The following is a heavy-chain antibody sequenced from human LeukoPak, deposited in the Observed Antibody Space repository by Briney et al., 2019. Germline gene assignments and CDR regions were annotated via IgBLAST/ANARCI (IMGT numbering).Heavy chain of an antibody. CDR1: GFTFDDYA. D-gene: IGHD3-22*01. CDR2: ISSSGSTI. CDR3: ARGGPRGYYYDSSGYYYDY. J-gene: IGHJ4*02. Sequence: GGSLRLSCAASGFTFDDYAMHWVRQAPGKGLEWVSYISSSGSTIYYADSVKGRFTISRDNAKNSLYLQMNSLRAEDTAVYYCARGGPRGYYYDSSGYYYDYWGQGTLVTVSS. V-gene: IGHV3-48*03.